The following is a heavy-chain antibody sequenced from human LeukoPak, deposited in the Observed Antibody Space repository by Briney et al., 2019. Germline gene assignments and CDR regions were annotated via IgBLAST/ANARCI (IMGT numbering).Heavy chain of an antibody. V-gene: IGHV1-18*01. CDR2: ISTYNGNT. CDR1: GYTFISYG. J-gene: IGHJ4*02. CDR3: ARDLSASLPDY. Sequence: ASVKVSCKASGYTFISYGINWVRQAPGQGLEWMGWISTYNGNTNYVQNLQGRVTMTTDTSTSTAYMELRSLTSDDTAVYYCARDLSASLPDYWGQGTLVTVSS. D-gene: IGHD1-26*01.